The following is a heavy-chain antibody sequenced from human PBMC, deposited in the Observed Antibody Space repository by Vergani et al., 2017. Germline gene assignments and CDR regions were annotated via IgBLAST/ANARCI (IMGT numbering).Heavy chain of an antibody. J-gene: IGHJ5*02. Sequence: QVQLQQWGAGLLKPSETLSLTCAVYGGSFRGYYWNWIRQPPGKGLEWIGEINHSGSTNYNPSLKSRVTISVDTSKNQFSLNLKSVTAADTAVYYCAGYFGDEEMISGAKGENRLDPWGQGTLVTVSS. V-gene: IGHV4-34*01. D-gene: IGHD3-10*01. CDR2: INHSGST. CDR3: AGYFGDEEMISGAKGENRLDP. CDR1: GGSFRGYY.